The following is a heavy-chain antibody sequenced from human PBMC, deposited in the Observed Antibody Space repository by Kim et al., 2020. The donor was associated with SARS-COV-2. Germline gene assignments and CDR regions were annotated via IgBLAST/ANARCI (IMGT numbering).Heavy chain of an antibody. V-gene: IGHV4-31*02. CDR3: ARDWGDSSSGYYGMDV. Sequence: PTLKSRVTISVDTSKNQFSLKLSSVTAADTAVYYCARDWGDSSSGYYGMDVWGQGTTVTVSS. J-gene: IGHJ6*02. D-gene: IGHD6-6*01.